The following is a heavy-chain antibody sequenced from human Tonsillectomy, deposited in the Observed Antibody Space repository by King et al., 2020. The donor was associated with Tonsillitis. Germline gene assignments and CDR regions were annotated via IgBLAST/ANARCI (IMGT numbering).Heavy chain of an antibody. D-gene: IGHD3-10*01. Sequence: VQLVESGGGLVKPGGSLRLSCAASGFTFSRYDLNWVRRAPGKGLEWVSSIDSSSSHIYYADSVKGRFTISRDNAKNSLYLQMNSLRGEDTAVYYCARYGGGSFDYWGQGTLVTVSS. V-gene: IGHV3-21*01. J-gene: IGHJ4*02. CDR3: ARYGGGSFDY. CDR2: IDSSSSHI. CDR1: GFTFSRYD.